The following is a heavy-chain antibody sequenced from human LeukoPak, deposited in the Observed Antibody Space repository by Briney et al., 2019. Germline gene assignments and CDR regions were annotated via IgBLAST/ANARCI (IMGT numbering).Heavy chain of an antibody. CDR1: GGSINNYY. J-gene: IGHJ4*02. CDR2: IYDSGST. CDR3: ASGYYFDY. D-gene: IGHD3-10*01. V-gene: IGHV4-59*12. Sequence: SETLSLTCAVSGGSINNYYWSWIRQPPGKGLEWIGYIYDSGSTNYNPSLKSRVTISVDTSKNQFSLKLSSVTAADTAVYYCASGYYFDYWGQGTLVTVSS.